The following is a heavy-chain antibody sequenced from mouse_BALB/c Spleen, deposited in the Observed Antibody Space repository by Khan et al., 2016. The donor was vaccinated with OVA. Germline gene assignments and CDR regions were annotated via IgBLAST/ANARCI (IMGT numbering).Heavy chain of an antibody. V-gene: IGHV2-6-4*01. CDR3: ARAYYRYDGYYAMDY. D-gene: IGHD2-14*01. J-gene: IGHJ4*01. CDR2: IWGGGGT. Sequence: QVQLKESGPGLVAPSQSLSITCTVSGFSLSRYNIHWVRQPPGKGLEWLVMIWGGGGTDYNSTLKSRLSISKDNSKSQVFLKMNSRQTDDTAMYYCARAYYRYDGYYAMDYWGQGTSVTVSS. CDR1: GFSLSRYN.